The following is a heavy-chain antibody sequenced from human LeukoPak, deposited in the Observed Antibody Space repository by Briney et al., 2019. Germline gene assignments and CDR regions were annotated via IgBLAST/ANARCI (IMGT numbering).Heavy chain of an antibody. CDR3: ARKYCTGGSCYFDY. V-gene: IGHV3-48*03. CDR2: ITYSGSSM. J-gene: IGHJ4*02. Sequence: GGSLRLSCAASGFTFSTYEMNWVRQAPGKGLEWVSYITYSGSSMSYADSVKGRFTISRDNAKNSLYLQMNSLRAEGTALYYCARKYCTGGSCYFDYWGQGTLVTVSS. D-gene: IGHD2-8*02. CDR1: GFTFSTYE.